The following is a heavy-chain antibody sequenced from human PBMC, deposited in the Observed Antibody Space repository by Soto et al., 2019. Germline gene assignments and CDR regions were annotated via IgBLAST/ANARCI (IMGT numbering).Heavy chain of an antibody. CDR2: IYCSGST. J-gene: IGHJ5*02. V-gene: IGHV4-39*01. Sequence: SETLSLTCTVSGGSISSSSYYWGWIRQPPGKGLEWIGSIYCSGSTYYNPSLKSRVTISVDTSKNQFSLKLSSVTAADTAVYYCARRHRKVGSNWFDPWGQGTLVTVSS. CDR3: ARRHRKVGSNWFDP. D-gene: IGHD5-12*01. CDR1: GGSISSSSYY.